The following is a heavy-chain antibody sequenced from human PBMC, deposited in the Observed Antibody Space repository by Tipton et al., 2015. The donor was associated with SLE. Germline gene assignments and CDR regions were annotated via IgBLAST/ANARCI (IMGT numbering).Heavy chain of an antibody. J-gene: IGHJ4*02. Sequence: TLSLTCTVSGGSISRMNWWSWVRQPPGKGLEWIGEIYHSGNTHYNPSLKSRVTMSMDKSKNQFSLRLTSVTAADTAIYYCARDTGAIDYWGQGTLVTVSS. CDR2: IYHSGNT. CDR1: GGSISRMNW. V-gene: IGHV4-4*02. CDR3: ARDTGAIDY.